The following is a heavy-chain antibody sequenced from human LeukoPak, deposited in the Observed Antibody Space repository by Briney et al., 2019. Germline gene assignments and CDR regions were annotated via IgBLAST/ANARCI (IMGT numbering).Heavy chain of an antibody. J-gene: IGHJ3*02. CDR1: GFTFTSSA. V-gene: IGHV1-58*02. CDR3: AAQPHDYDYVWGSYRWSDASDI. CDR2: IVVGSGNT. Sequence: SVKVSCKASGFTFTSSAMQWVRQARGQRLEWIGWIVVGSGNTNYAQKFQERVTITRDMSTSTAYMELSSLRSEDTAVYYCAAQPHDYDYVWGSYRWSDASDIWGQGTMVTVSS. D-gene: IGHD3-16*02.